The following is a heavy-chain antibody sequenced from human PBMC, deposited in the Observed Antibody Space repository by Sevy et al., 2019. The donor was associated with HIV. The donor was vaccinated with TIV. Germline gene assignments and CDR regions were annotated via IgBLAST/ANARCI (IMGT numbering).Heavy chain of an antibody. CDR1: GYTFSSYG. Sequence: ASVTVSCKASGYTFSSYGISWVRQAPGQGLEWMGWINTYDGNTKYAQKVQGRVALTTDTSTGTAYMEVGSLRSDDTAVYYCAKGAHPQRSNSWYDYWGQGTLVTVSS. J-gene: IGHJ4*02. V-gene: IGHV1-18*01. CDR2: INTYDGNT. CDR3: AKGAHPQRSNSWYDY. D-gene: IGHD6-13*01.